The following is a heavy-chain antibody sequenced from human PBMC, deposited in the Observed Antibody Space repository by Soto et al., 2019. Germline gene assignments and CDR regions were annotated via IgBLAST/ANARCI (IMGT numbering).Heavy chain of an antibody. CDR3: ARSRRLPLVWCDP. CDR2: ISSYNANT. V-gene: IGHV1-18*01. D-gene: IGHD2-21*02. Sequence: QVQLVQSGLEMKKPGASVKVSCKASGYNFNSYDIIWVRQAPGQGLEWMGWISSYNANTNYAPKFQGRVTMTTDTSTSTVYMELRSLRFDDTAVYYCARSRRLPLVWCDPWGQGTVVTVSS. J-gene: IGHJ5*02. CDR1: GYNFNSYD.